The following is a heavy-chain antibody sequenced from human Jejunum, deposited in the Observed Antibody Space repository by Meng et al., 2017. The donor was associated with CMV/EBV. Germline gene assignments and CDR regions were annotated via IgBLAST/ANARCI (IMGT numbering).Heavy chain of an antibody. CDR1: SVSMDYYY. Sequence: SVSMDYYYCGWLRQPPGKGLEWVAYISYSGNTNSNPSLKSRVSISADAAKNLFSLRLTSVTTADTAVYYCARGWADIRLSGVMDLWGQGTTVTVSS. D-gene: IGHD2-8*01. CDR2: ISYSGNT. J-gene: IGHJ6*02. V-gene: IGHV4-61*01. CDR3: ARGWADIRLSGVMDL.